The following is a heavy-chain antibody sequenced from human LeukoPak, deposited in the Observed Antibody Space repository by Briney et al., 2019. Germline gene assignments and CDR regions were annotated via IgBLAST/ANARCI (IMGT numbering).Heavy chain of an antibody. J-gene: IGHJ4*02. CDR2: INHSGST. D-gene: IGHD3-10*01. CDR3: ARHYFRLPDY. CDR1: GGSFSGYY. V-gene: IGHV4-34*01. Sequence: SETLSLTCAVYGGSFSGYYWSWIRQPPGKGLEWIGEINHSGSTNYNPSLKSRVTISVDTSKNQFSLKLSSVTAADTAVYYCARHYFRLPDYWGQGTLVTVSS.